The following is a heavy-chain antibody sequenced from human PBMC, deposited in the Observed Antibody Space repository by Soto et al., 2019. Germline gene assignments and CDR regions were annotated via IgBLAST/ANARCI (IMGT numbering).Heavy chain of an antibody. J-gene: IGHJ4*02. CDR2: VYSSGTT. V-gene: IGHV4-4*07. D-gene: IGHD3-10*01. CDR3: ARDIGSYAYGEGY. CDR1: GGSINSYW. Sequence: QVQLQESGPGLVKPSETLSLTCSVSGGSINSYWWSWIRQPAGKGLEWIGRVYSSGTTDYNPSLNSRATLSGETSKNQFSRKLSSVTAADTAVYYCARDIGSYAYGEGYWGQGIQVTVSS.